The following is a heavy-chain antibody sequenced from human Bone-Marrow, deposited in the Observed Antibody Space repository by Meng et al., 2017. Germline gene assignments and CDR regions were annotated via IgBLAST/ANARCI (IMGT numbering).Heavy chain of an antibody. CDR1: VGSISSYY. Sequence: SETLSLTCTVSVGSISSYYWSWIRQPPGKGLEWIGYIYYSGSTNYNPSLKSRVTISVDTSKNQFSLKLSSVTAADTAVYYCASEVPDIIVDGDAFDIWGQGTMVTVSS. CDR3: ASEVPDIIVDGDAFDI. J-gene: IGHJ3*02. V-gene: IGHV4-59*12. D-gene: IGHD2-15*01. CDR2: IYYSGST.